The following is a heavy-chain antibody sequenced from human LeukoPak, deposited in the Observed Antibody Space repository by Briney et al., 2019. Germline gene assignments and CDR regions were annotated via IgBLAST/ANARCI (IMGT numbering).Heavy chain of an antibody. CDR3: AREYGSGSYFFDY. J-gene: IGHJ4*02. CDR1: GYTFTGYY. V-gene: IGHV1-2*02. D-gene: IGHD3-10*01. CDR2: INPNSGGT. Sequence: GASVKVSCKASGYTFTGYYMHWVRQAPGQGLECMGWINPNSGGTNYAQKFQGRVTVTRDTSISTAYMELSRLRSDDTAVYYCAREYGSGSYFFDYWGQGTLVTVSS.